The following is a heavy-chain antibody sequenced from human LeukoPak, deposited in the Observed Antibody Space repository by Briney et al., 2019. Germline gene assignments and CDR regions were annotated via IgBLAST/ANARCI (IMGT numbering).Heavy chain of an antibody. CDR2: IRYDGSNK. Sequence: GGSLRLSCAASGFTFSSYDMHWVRQAPGKGLEWVAFIRYDGSNKYYADSVKGRFTISRDNSKNTLYLQMNSLRAEDTAVYYCAKDLAAGYDFWSGLNYMDVWGKGTTVTVSS. D-gene: IGHD3-3*01. J-gene: IGHJ6*03. CDR3: AKDLAAGYDFWSGLNYMDV. CDR1: GFTFSSYD. V-gene: IGHV3-30*02.